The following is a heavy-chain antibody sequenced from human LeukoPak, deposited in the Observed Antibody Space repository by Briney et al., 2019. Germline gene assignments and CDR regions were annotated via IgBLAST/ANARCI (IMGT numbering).Heavy chain of an antibody. D-gene: IGHD6-19*01. CDR1: GYTFTSNY. CDR3: ARAGRHSSAWYGDDYYYYYMDV. J-gene: IGHJ6*03. CDR2: ISPSGGST. Sequence: ASVKVSCKAFGYTFTSNYMHWVRQAPGQGPEWMGVISPSGGSTTYAQKFQGRVTLTRDMSTSTAYMELSSLRSEDTAVYYCARAGRHSSAWYGDDYYYYYMDVWGKGTTVTISS. V-gene: IGHV1-46*01.